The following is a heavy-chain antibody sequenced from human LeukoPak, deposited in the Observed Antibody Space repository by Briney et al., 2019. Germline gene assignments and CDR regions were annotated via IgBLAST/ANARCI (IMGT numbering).Heavy chain of an antibody. J-gene: IGHJ4*02. CDR1: GYTFTRYG. Sequence: ASVKVSCTASGYTFTRYGINWVRQATGQGPEWMGWMNPDNGNTGYAQQFQGRVTMTRDTSINTVYMELSSLRYDDTAVYYCARGEYMFGHDIDFWGQGTLVTVSS. D-gene: IGHD3-3*02. CDR3: ARGEYMFGHDIDF. V-gene: IGHV1-8*01. CDR2: MNPDNGNT.